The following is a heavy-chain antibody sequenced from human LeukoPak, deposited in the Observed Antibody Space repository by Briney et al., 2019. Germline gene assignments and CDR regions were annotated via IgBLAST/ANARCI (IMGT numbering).Heavy chain of an antibody. D-gene: IGHD5-12*01. V-gene: IGHV1-2*02. J-gene: IGHJ4*02. CDR2: INPDNGGT. CDR1: GYTFTGYY. CDR3: ARDPSNSGYDYLYYFDY. Sequence: ASVKVSCKASGYTFTGYYMHWVRQAPGQGLEWMGWINPDNGGTNYAQKFQGRVTMTRDMSISTAYMELSRLRSDDTAVYYCARDPSNSGYDYLYYFDYWGQGTQVTVSS.